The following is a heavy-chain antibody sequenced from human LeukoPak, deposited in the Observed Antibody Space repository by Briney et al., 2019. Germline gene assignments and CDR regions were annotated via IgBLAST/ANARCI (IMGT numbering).Heavy chain of an antibody. J-gene: IGHJ3*02. V-gene: IGHV4-34*01. CDR1: GGSFSGYY. D-gene: IGHD3-10*01. CDR2: INHSGST. Sequence: SETLSLTCAVYGGSFSGYYWSWIRQPPGKGLEWIGEINHSGSTNYNPSLKSRVTISVDTSKNQFSLKLSSVTAADTGVYYCARGRGWLLWFGEYYDAFDIWGQGTMVTVSS. CDR3: ARGRGWLLWFGEYYDAFDI.